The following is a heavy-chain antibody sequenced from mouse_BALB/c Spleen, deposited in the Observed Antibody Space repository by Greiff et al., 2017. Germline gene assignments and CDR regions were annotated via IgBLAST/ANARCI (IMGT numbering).Heavy chain of an antibody. D-gene: IGHD4-1*01. CDR3: ANWDFDY. CDR1: GFTFSSYG. Sequence: EVKVVESGGGLVQPGGSLKLSCAASGFTFSSYGMSWVRQTPDKRLELVATINSNGGSTYYPDSVKGRFTISRDNAKNTLYLQMSSLKSEDTAMYYCANWDFDYWGQGTTLTVSS. CDR2: INSNGGST. V-gene: IGHV5-6-3*01. J-gene: IGHJ2*01.